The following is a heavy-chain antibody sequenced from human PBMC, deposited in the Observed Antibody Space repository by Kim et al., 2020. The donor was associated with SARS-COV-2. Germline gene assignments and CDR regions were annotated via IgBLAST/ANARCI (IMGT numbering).Heavy chain of an antibody. CDR2: IYYSGST. Sequence: SETLSLTCTVSGGSISSSSYYWGWIRQPPGKGLEWIGSIYYSGSTYYNPSLKSRVTISVDTSKNQFSLKLSSVTAADTAVYYCATNPSSGWLLRWGQGTTVTVSS. CDR1: GGSISSSSYY. V-gene: IGHV4-39*01. D-gene: IGHD6-19*01. J-gene: IGHJ6*02. CDR3: ATNPSSGWLLR.